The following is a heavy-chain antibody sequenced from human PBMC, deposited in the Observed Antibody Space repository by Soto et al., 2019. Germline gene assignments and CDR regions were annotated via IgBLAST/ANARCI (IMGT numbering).Heavy chain of an antibody. CDR2: ISSSSSYI. CDR1: GFTFSNYS. Sequence: PGGSLRLSCAASGFTFSNYSMNWIRQAPGKGLEWVSSISSSSSYIYYADSVKGRFTISRDNAKNSLYLQMNSLRAEDTAVYYCARDKRLELRSGLIDYWGQGTLVTVSS. V-gene: IGHV3-21*01. CDR3: ARDKRLELRSGLIDY. D-gene: IGHD1-7*01. J-gene: IGHJ4*02.